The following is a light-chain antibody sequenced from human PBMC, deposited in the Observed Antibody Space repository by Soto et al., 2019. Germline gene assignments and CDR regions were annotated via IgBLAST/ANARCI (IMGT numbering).Light chain of an antibody. Sequence: QSVLTQPRSVSGSPGQSVTISCTGTSSDVGAYNYVSWYQQHPGKAPKLTIYDVTKRPSGVPDRFSGSKSGNTASLTISGLQAEDEADYYRCSYAGSYNYLFGSGTKVTV. V-gene: IGLV2-11*01. J-gene: IGLJ1*01. CDR2: DVT. CDR3: CSYAGSYNYL. CDR1: SSDVGAYNY.